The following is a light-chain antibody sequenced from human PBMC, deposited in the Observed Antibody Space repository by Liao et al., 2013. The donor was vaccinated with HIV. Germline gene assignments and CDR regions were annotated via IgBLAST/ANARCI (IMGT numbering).Light chain of an antibody. Sequence: SYELTQPPSVSVSPGQTASITCSGDKLGDKYACWYQQKPGQSPVLVIYQDSKRPSGIPERFSGSNSGNTATLTISGVEAGDEADYSCQVWDDSRNHPVFGGGTKLTVL. J-gene: IGLJ2*01. CDR3: QVWDDSRNHPV. CDR1: KLGDKY. CDR2: QDS. V-gene: IGLV3-1*01.